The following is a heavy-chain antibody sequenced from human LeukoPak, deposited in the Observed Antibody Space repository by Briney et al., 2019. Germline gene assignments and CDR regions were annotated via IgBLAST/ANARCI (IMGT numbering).Heavy chain of an antibody. CDR1: GGSISSYY. Sequence: PSETLSLTCAVSGGSISSYYWSWIRQPPGKGLEWIGYIYYSGSTNYNPSLKSRVTISVDTSKNQFSLKLSSVTAADTAVYYCARGGSSSPTYFDYWGQGTLVTVSS. J-gene: IGHJ4*02. CDR3: ARGGSSSPTYFDY. CDR2: IYYSGST. V-gene: IGHV4-59*12. D-gene: IGHD6-13*01.